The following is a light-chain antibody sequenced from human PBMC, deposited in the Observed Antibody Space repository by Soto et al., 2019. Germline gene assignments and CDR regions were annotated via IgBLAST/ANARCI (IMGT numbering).Light chain of an antibody. CDR2: DAS. Sequence: DIQMTQSPSTLSASVGDRVPITCRASQSISMFLAWYQQKPGKAPKLLIYDASNSESGVPSRFSGSGSGTGFSLTISNLQPDDFATYYCQHYKSYPWTFGQGTKVDIK. J-gene: IGKJ1*01. CDR3: QHYKSYPWT. V-gene: IGKV1-5*01. CDR1: QSISMF.